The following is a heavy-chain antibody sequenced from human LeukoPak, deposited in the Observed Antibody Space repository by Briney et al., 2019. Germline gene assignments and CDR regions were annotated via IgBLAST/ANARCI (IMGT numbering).Heavy chain of an antibody. J-gene: IGHJ6*04. CDR1: GGTFSSYA. CDR3: ARLLLLAPFHQYYYGMDV. CDR2: IIPIFGTA. V-gene: IGHV1-69*01. D-gene: IGHD2-15*01. Sequence: SVKVPCKASGGTFSSYAISWVRQAPGQGLEWMGGIIPIFGTANYAQKFQGRVTITADESTSTAYMELSSLRSEDTAVYYCARLLLLAPFHQYYYGMDVWGKGTTVTVSS.